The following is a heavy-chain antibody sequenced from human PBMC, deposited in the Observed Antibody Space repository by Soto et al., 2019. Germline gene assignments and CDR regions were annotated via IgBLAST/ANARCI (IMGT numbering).Heavy chain of an antibody. CDR3: ARFFAWVDYEALVGFRAFDI. Sequence: QLQLQESGPGLVKPSETLSLTCTVSGGSISSSSYYWGWIRQPPGKGLEWIGSIYYSGSTYYNPSLKSRVTIAVDTSKSQFSRRLSSVTAADAAVYYCARFFAWVDYEALVGFRAFDIWGQGTMVTVSS. D-gene: IGHD4-17*01. CDR2: IYYSGST. V-gene: IGHV4-39*01. J-gene: IGHJ3*02. CDR1: GGSISSSSYY.